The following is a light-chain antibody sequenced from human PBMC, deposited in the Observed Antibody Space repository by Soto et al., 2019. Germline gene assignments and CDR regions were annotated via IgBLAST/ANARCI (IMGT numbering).Light chain of an antibody. CDR2: DAS. J-gene: IGKJ1*01. V-gene: IGKV1-5*01. Sequence: DIQMTQSPSTLSASVGDRVTITCRASQGISSWLAWYQQKPGKAPKLLIYDASSLESGVPSRFSGSGSATEFTLTISSLQPDDFATYYCQQYNNYWTFGQGTKVDIK. CDR1: QGISSW. CDR3: QQYNNYWT.